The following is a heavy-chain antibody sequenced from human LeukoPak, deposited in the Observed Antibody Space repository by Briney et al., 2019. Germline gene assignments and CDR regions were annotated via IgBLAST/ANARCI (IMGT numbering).Heavy chain of an antibody. CDR2: IYPGDSDT. CDR3: AKDINRYKEPGGYSYGSRYYYYYGMDV. CDR1: GYSFTSYW. Sequence: GESLKISCKGSGYSFTSYWIGWVRQMPGKGLEWMGIIYPGDSDTRYSPSFQGQVTISADKSISTAYLQWSSLKASDTALYYCAKDINRYKEPGGYSYGSRYYYYYGMDVWGQGTTVTVSS. V-gene: IGHV5-51*01. D-gene: IGHD5-18*01. J-gene: IGHJ6*02.